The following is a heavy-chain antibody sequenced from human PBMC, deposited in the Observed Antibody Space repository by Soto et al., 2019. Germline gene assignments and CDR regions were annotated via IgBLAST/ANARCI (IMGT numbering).Heavy chain of an antibody. CDR2: ISAYNGNT. CDR3: ARLSSSWHLEYFQH. Sequence: QVQLVQSGAEVKKPGAXXKVXCXXSGXTFTSYGVSWVRQAPGQGLEWMGWISAYNGNTNYAQKFQGRVTMTTDTTTSTAHMELRSLRSDDTAVYYCARLSSSWHLEYFQHWGQGTLVTVSS. CDR1: GXTFTSYG. D-gene: IGHD6-13*01. V-gene: IGHV1-18*01. J-gene: IGHJ1*01.